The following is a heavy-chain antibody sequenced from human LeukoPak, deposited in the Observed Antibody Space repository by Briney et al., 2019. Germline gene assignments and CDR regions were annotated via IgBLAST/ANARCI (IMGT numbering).Heavy chain of an antibody. CDR2: ISYDGSNT. J-gene: IGHJ4*02. D-gene: IGHD3-22*01. V-gene: IGHV3-30*04. CDR1: GFTFSSFS. Sequence: PGGSLRLSCAASGFTFSSFSIHWVRQPPGKGLEWVVLISYDGSNTYYADSVEGRFTISRDNSKNTLYLQMSSLRAEDTAVYYCVRSHPSDTSGWSSPYFDNWGQGTLVTVSS. CDR3: VRSHPSDTSGWSSPYFDN.